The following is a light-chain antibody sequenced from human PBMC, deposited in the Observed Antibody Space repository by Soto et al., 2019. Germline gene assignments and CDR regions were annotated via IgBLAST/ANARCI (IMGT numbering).Light chain of an antibody. J-gene: IGKJ4*01. CDR3: QQYNNWPLT. CDR2: GAS. CDR1: QSVSNK. Sequence: EVVLTQSPATLSVSPGERATLSCRASQSVSNKLAWYQQRPGQAPRLLIYGASTRATGIPARLSGSGSGTEFTLTITSLQSEDFAVYHCQQYNNWPLTFGGGTKVEIK. V-gene: IGKV3-15*01.